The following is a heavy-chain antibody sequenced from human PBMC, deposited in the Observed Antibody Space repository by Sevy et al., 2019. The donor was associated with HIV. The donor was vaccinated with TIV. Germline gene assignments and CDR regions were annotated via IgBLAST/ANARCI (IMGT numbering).Heavy chain of an antibody. V-gene: IGHV6-1*01. Sequence: SQTLSLTCAISGDSVSSNSAAWNWIRQSPSRGLEWLGRTYYRSKWYNDYAVSVKSRITINPDTSKNQFSMHLNSVTPEDTAVYYCARVSVSPGAQLTHDYYYGMDVWGQGTTVTVSS. D-gene: IGHD5-18*01. J-gene: IGHJ6*02. CDR3: ARVSVSPGAQLTHDYYYGMDV. CDR2: TYYRSKWYN. CDR1: GDSVSSNSAA.